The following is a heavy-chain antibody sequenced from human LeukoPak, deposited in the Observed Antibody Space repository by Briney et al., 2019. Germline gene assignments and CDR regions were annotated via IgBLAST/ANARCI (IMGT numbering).Heavy chain of an antibody. CDR3: ARVFDGAGAFDI. D-gene: IGHD4/OR15-4a*01. CDR1: GFTFSSYS. Sequence: GGSLRLSCAASGFTFSSYSMNWVRQAPGKGLEWVAVIWYDGSNKYYADSVKGRFTISRDNSKNTLYLQMNSLRAEDTAVYYCARVFDGAGAFDIWGQGTMVTVSS. CDR2: IWYDGSNK. V-gene: IGHV3-33*08. J-gene: IGHJ3*02.